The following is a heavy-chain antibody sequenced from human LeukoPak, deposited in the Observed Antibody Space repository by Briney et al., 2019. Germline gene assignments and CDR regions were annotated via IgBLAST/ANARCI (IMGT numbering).Heavy chain of an antibody. J-gene: IGHJ6*02. V-gene: IGHV3-13*01. D-gene: IGHD3-10*01. CDR3: ARARITETRYYYYGMDV. CDR2: IGTAGDT. CDR1: GFTFSSYD. Sequence: GGSLRLSCAASGFTFSSYDMHWVRQATGKGLEWVSAIGTAGDTYYPGSVKGRFTISRENAKNSLYLQMNSLRAEDTAVYYCARARITETRYYYYGMDVWGQGTTVTVSS.